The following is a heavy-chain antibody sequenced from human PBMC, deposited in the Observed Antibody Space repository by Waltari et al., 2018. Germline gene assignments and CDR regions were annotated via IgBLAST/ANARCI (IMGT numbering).Heavy chain of an antibody. J-gene: IGHJ6*02. CDR3: AGGIVVVITDLYYYDGMDV. D-gene: IGHD3-22*01. Sequence: PGQGLEWMGGIIPIFGTANYAQKFQGRVTITADESTSTAYMELSSLRSEDTAVYYCAGGIVVVITDLYYYDGMDVWGQGTTVTVAS. CDR2: IIPIFGTA. V-gene: IGHV1-69*01.